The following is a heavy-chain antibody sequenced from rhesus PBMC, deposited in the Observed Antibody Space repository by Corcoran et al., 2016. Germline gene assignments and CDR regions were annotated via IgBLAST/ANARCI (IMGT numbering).Heavy chain of an antibody. CDR1: GFTFGCYW. Sequence: EVQLVESGGGLAKPGGSLRLSCAASGFTFGCYWMDWVRQAPGKGLEWLSAINSAGRSTYYADSVKGRFTISRENAKNTLYLQMDSLRAEDTAVYYCARGPGSDYWGQGVLVTVSS. J-gene: IGHJ4*01. CDR3: ARGPGSDY. V-gene: IGHV3-14*01. D-gene: IGHD2-15*01. CDR2: INSAGRST.